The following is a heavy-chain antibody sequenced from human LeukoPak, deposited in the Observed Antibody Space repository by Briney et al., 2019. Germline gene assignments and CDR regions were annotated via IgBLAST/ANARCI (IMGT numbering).Heavy chain of an antibody. V-gene: IGHV3-7*01. CDR2: IKQDGSDK. CDR1: GFSFNKYW. CDR3: ARVVIVRGWFDP. J-gene: IGHJ5*02. D-gene: IGHD2/OR15-2a*01. Sequence: GGSLRLSCAASGFSFNKYWMSWVRQAPGKGLEWVANIKQDGSDKYYVDSVKGRFTISRDNAKNSLYLQMNSLRAEDTAVYYCARVVIVRGWFDPWGQGTLVTVSS.